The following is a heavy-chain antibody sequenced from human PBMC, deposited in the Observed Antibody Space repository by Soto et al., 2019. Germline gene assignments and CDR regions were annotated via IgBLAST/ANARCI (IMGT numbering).Heavy chain of an antibody. V-gene: IGHV4-61*01. D-gene: IGHD3-10*01. J-gene: IGHJ4*02. CDR1: GGSVSSGSYY. CDR3: ARVRTMVRGVIRYYFDY. CDR2: IYYSGST. Sequence: SETLSLTCTVSGGSVSSGSYYWSWIRQPPGKGLGWIGYIYYSGSTNYNPSLKSRVTISVDTSKNQFSLKLSSVTAADTAVYYCARVRTMVRGVIRYYFDYWGQGTLVTVSS.